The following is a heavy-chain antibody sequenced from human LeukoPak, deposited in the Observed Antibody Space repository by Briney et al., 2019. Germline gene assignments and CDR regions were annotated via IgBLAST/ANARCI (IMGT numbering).Heavy chain of an antibody. CDR3: ARSSYDILTGYYGDY. J-gene: IGHJ4*02. D-gene: IGHD3-9*01. CDR2: INHSGST. Sequence: SETLSLTCAVYGGSFSGYYWSWIRQPPGKGLEWIGEINHSGSTNYNPSLKSRVTISVDTSKNRFSLKLSSVTAADTAVYYCARSSYDILTGYYGDYWGQGTLVTVSS. CDR1: GGSFSGYY. V-gene: IGHV4-34*01.